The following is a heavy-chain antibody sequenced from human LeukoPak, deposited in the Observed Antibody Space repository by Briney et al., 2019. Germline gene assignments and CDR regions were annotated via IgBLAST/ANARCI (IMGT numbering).Heavy chain of an antibody. CDR3: ARDPLDISRWANAFDI. J-gene: IGHJ3*02. D-gene: IGHD5-12*01. Sequence: GGSLRLSCAASGFTFSSYGMHWVRQAPGKGLEWVAFIRYDGSNKYYADSVKGRFTISRDNSKNTLHLQMNGLRAEDTAVYYCARDPLDISRWANAFDIWGQGTTVIVSS. CDR1: GFTFSSYG. V-gene: IGHV3-30*02. CDR2: IRYDGSNK.